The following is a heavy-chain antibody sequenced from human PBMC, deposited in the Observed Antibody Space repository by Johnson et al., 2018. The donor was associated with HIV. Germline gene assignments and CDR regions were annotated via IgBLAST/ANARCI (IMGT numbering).Heavy chain of an antibody. J-gene: IGHJ3*02. CDR3: ARGWLGLDAFDI. V-gene: IGHV3-20*04. D-gene: IGHD6-19*01. CDR2: INWNGGST. CDR1: GFTFDDYG. Sequence: VQLVESGGGVVRPGGSLRLSCVASGFTFDDYGMTWVRQAPGQGLEWVSGINWNGGSTAYADAVQGRFNISRANAKNSLYLQMNSLGVEDTALDYCARGWLGLDAFDIWGQGTMVTVSS.